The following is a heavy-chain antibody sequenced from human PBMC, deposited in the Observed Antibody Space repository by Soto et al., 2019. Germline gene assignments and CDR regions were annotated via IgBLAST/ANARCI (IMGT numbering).Heavy chain of an antibody. J-gene: IGHJ4*02. CDR1: GFTFSTYA. CDR2: ISASGGST. D-gene: IGHD6-6*01. Sequence: PGGSLRLSCAASGFTFSTYAMSWVRQAPGKGLEWVSGISASGGSTEYGDSVKGRFTISRDNSKNTLFLQMSSLRAEDTAVYYCARVGSSSALDYWGQGTLVTVSS. V-gene: IGHV3-23*01. CDR3: ARVGSSSALDY.